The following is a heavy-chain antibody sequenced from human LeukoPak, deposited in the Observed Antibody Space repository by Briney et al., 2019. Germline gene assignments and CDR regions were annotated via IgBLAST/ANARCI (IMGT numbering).Heavy chain of an antibody. V-gene: IGHV1-18*04. J-gene: IGHJ6*03. Sequence: ASVKVSCKASGYTFTGYYMHWVRQAPGQGLEWMGWISAYSGNTHYAQKFQGRVTMTTDTSTTTAYMELRGLRSDDTAVYYCARAEKPNWGNYYYYCMDAWGKGTTVTVSS. D-gene: IGHD7-27*01. CDR1: GYTFTGYY. CDR3: ARAEKPNWGNYYYYCMDA. CDR2: ISAYSGNT.